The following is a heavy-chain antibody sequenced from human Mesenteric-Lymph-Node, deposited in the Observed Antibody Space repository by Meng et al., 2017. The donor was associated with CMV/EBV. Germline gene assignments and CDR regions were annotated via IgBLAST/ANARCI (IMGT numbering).Heavy chain of an antibody. D-gene: IGHD3-22*01. J-gene: IGHJ3*02. Sequence: GESLKISCAASGFTVSSNYMSWVRQAPGKGLEWVSVIYSGGNTYYADSVKGRFTISRDDSKNSLYLQMNSLKTEDTAVYYCARDYYDSSGRAFDIWGQGTMVTVSS. V-gene: IGHV3-53*01. CDR3: ARDYYDSSGRAFDI. CDR1: GFTVSSNY. CDR2: IYSGGNT.